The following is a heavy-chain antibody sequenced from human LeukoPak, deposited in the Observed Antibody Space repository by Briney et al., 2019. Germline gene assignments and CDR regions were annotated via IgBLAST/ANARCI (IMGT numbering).Heavy chain of an antibody. CDR3: ARHLIYYDSSSYPGDF. J-gene: IGHJ4*02. V-gene: IGHV4-4*02. D-gene: IGHD3-22*01. Sequence: PSGTLSLTCAVSGGSISSSNWWSWVRQPPGKGLEWIGSIYYSGSTYYNPSLKSRVTISVDTSKNQFSLKLSSVTAADTAVYFCARHLIYYDSSSYPGDFWGQGTLVTVSS. CDR1: GGSISSSNW. CDR2: IYYSGST.